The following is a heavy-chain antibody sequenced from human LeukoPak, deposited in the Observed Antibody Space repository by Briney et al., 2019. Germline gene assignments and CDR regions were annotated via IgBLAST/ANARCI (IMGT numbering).Heavy chain of an antibody. CDR3: AKDRRKGELLYYFDY. CDR1: GFTFSSYA. V-gene: IGHV3-23*01. J-gene: IGHJ4*02. CDR2: ISGSGGST. Sequence: GGSLRLSCAASGFTFSSYAMSWVRQAPGKGLEWVSAISGSGGSTYYADSVKGRFTISRDNSKNTLYLQMNSLRAEDTAVYYCAKDRRKGELLYYFDYWGQGTLDTVSS. D-gene: IGHD1-26*01.